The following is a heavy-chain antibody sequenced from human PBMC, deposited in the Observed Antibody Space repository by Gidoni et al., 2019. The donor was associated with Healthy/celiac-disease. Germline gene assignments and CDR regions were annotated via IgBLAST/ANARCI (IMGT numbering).Heavy chain of an antibody. CDR1: GYTFTSYA. D-gene: IGHD6-19*01. J-gene: IGHJ4*02. CDR3: ARDLPGIAVASH. V-gene: IGHV1-3*01. CDR2: INAGNGNT. Sequence: QVQLVQSGAEVKKPGASVKVSCKASGYTFTSYAMHWVRQAPGQRLEWMGWINAGNGNTKYSQKFQGRVTITRDTSASTAYMELSSLRSEDTAVYYCARDLPGIAVASHWGQGTLVTVSS.